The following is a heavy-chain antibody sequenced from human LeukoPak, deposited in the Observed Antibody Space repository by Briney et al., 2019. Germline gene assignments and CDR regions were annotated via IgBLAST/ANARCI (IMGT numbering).Heavy chain of an antibody. D-gene: IGHD6-19*01. CDR1: GGSFSGYY. CDR2: INHSGST. Sequence: SETLSLTCAVYGGSFSGYYWSWIRQPPGKGLEWIGEINHSGSTNYNPSLKSRVTISVDTSKNQFSLKLSSATAADTAVYYCATHVAGTIDYWGQGTLVTVSS. CDR3: ATHVAGTIDY. V-gene: IGHV4-34*01. J-gene: IGHJ4*02.